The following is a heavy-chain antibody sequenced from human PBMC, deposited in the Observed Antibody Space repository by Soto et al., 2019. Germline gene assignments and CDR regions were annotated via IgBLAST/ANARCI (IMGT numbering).Heavy chain of an antibody. Sequence: EVKLLESGGGLVQPGGSLRLSCAASGFTFSSYAMTWVRQAPGRGLEWVSTISGNDDSTYYADSVKGRFTISRDNFRSTLYLQITGLRAEDAAVYYCAKDLSPTAGKRYIFDAWGQGSLVTVSS. D-gene: IGHD6-13*01. CDR3: AKDLSPTAGKRYIFDA. V-gene: IGHV3-23*01. CDR1: GFTFSSYA. J-gene: IGHJ4*02. CDR2: ISGNDDST.